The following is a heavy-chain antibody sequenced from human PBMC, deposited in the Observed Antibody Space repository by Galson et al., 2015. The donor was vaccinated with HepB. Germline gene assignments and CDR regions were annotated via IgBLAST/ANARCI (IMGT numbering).Heavy chain of an antibody. CDR1: GFTFSSYS. J-gene: IGHJ4*02. CDR3: ARDRWELHSFDY. CDR2: ISGSGSFI. V-gene: IGHV3-21*01. D-gene: IGHD2-15*01. Sequence: SLRLSCAASGFTFSSYSMNWVRQAPGKGLEWVSSISGSGSFIYYADSVRGRFTISRDNAKNSLYLQMNSLRAEDTAVYYCARDRWELHSFDYWGQGTLVTVSS.